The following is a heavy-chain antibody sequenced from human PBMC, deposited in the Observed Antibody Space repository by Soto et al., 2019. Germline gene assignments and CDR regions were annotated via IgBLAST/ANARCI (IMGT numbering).Heavy chain of an antibody. Sequence: QVQLVQSGAEVKKPGSSVKVSCTASEGTFNSYTISWVRQAPGQGLEWMGRVITILGMANFAQKFQGRVMGTANKSTSAAYMVLSSLRSDDTAVYYCAANYGSGSTHFDYWGQGTLVTVSS. J-gene: IGHJ4*02. D-gene: IGHD3-10*01. CDR2: VITILGMA. V-gene: IGHV1-69*02. CDR1: EGTFNSYT. CDR3: AANYGSGSTHFDY.